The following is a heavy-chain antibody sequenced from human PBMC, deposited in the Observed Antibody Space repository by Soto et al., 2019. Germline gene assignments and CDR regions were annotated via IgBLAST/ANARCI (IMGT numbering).Heavy chain of an antibody. Sequence: ASVKVSCTASGYTFTSHDINWVRQATGQGLEWMGWMNPNSGNTGYAQKFQGRVTMTRNTSISTAYMELSSLRSEDTAVYYCARGVSWRGFDYWGQGTLVTVSS. CDR1: GYTFTSHD. V-gene: IGHV1-8*01. CDR3: ARGVSWRGFDY. CDR2: MNPNSGNT. D-gene: IGHD3-10*01. J-gene: IGHJ4*02.